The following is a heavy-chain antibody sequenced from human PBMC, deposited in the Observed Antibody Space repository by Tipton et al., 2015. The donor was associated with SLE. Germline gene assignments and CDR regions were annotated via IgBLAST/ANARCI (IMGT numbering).Heavy chain of an antibody. J-gene: IGHJ4*02. CDR3: ARPRSGSSAPFDY. CDR2: IYYSGNT. V-gene: IGHV4-38-2*01. CDR1: GYSVSSGYY. Sequence: TLSLTCAVSGYSVSSGYYWGWIRQPPGKGLEWIGSIYYSGNTNYNPSLKSRVTISVDTSKNQFSLKLSSVTAADTAVYYCARPRSGSSAPFDYWGQGTLVTVSS. D-gene: IGHD6-6*01.